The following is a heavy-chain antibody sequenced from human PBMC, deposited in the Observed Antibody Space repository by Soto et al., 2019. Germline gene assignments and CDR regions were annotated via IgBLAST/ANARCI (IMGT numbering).Heavy chain of an antibody. V-gene: IGHV4-61*01. CDR2: IYYSGST. Sequence: SETLSLTCTVSGGSVSSGSYYWSWIRQPPGKGLEWIGYIYYSGSTNYNPSLKSRVTISVDTSKNQFSLKLSSVTAADTAVYYCARAALDFDYWGQGTLVTVSS. CDR3: ARAALDFDY. J-gene: IGHJ4*02. CDR1: GGSVSSGSYY.